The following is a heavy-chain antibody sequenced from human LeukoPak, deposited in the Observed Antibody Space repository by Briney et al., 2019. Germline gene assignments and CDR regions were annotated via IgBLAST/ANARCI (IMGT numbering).Heavy chain of an antibody. J-gene: IGHJ4*02. CDR2: IYYSGST. V-gene: IGHV4-39*01. D-gene: IGHD5-18*01. CDR3: ARHPIQLWLPYYFDY. Sequence: SETLSLTCTVSGGSISSYYWGWIRQPPGKGLEWIGSIYYSGSTYYNPSLKSRVTISVDTSKNQFSLKLSSVTAADTAVYYCARHPIQLWLPYYFDYWGQGTLVTVSS. CDR1: GGSISSYY.